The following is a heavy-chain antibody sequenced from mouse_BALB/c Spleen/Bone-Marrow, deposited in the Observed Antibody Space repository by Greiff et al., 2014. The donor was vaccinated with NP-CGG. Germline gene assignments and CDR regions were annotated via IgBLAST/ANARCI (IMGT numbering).Heavy chain of an antibody. CDR3: TRREGNYAFAY. V-gene: IGHV1-69*02. J-gene: IGHJ3*01. D-gene: IGHD2-1*01. Sequence: VNLQESGAELVRPGASVKLSCKASGYTFTSYWINWVKQRPGQGLEWIGNIYPSDSYTNYNQKFKDKATLTVDKSPSTAYMQLSSPTSEDSAVYYCTRREGNYAFAYWGQGTLVTVSA. CDR2: IYPSDSYT. CDR1: GYTFTSYW.